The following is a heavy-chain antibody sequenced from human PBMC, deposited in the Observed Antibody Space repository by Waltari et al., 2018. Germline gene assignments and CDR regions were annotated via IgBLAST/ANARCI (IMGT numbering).Heavy chain of an antibody. V-gene: IGHV3-30*01. D-gene: IGHD2-2*02. CDR3: AREDICRSTTCYTLDY. Sequence: QVQMVESGGGVVQPGRSLRLSCAASGFPFSSYSIHWVRQAPGKGLEWVALMSYDGSSKYYADSVKGRFTVSRDNSKNTVYLQLNSLRVEDTAVYYCAREDICRSTTCYTLDYWGLGTLVTVSS. J-gene: IGHJ4*02. CDR1: GFPFSSYS. CDR2: MSYDGSSK.